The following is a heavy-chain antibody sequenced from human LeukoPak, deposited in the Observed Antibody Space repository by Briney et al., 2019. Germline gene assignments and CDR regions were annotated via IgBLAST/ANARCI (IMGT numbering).Heavy chain of an antibody. D-gene: IGHD3-10*01. Sequence: TGGSLRLSCAASGFTFSSYAMSWVRQAPGKGLEWVSAISGSGGSTYYADSVKGRFTISRDNYKNTLYLQMNSLRAEHTAVYYCAKGGNYGSGNYYFDYWGQGTLVTVSS. V-gene: IGHV3-23*01. CDR2: ISGSGGST. J-gene: IGHJ4*02. CDR3: AKGGNYGSGNYYFDY. CDR1: GFTFSSYA.